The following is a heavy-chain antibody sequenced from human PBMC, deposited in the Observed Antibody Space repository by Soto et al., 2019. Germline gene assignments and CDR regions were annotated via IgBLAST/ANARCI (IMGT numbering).Heavy chain of an antibody. V-gene: IGHV1-18*01. Sequence: QVQLVQSGAEVKKPGASVKVSCKASGYTFTSYGISWVRQAPGQGLEWMGWISAYNGNTNYAQKLQGRVTMTTDTSTSTAYMELRSLRSDDTAVYYCARAAVTIFGVVIISSNWFDPWGQGTLVTVSS. CDR1: GYTFTSYG. D-gene: IGHD3-3*01. J-gene: IGHJ5*02. CDR3: ARAAVTIFGVVIISSNWFDP. CDR2: ISAYNGNT.